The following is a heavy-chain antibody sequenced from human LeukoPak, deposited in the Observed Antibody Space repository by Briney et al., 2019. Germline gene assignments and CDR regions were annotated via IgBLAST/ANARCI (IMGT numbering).Heavy chain of an antibody. CDR1: GYTLTGYY. Sequence: ASVKVSCKASGYTLTGYYMHWVRQAPGQGLEWMGSINPNSGGTNYAQKFQGRVTMTRDTSISTAYMELSRLRSDDTAVYYCARDFRATIGLGYWGQGTLVTVSS. CDR3: ARDFRATIGLGY. D-gene: IGHD5-12*01. J-gene: IGHJ4*02. V-gene: IGHV1-2*02. CDR2: INPNSGGT.